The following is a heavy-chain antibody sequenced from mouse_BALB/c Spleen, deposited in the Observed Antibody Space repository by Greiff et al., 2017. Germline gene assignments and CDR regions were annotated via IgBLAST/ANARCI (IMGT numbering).Heavy chain of an antibody. V-gene: IGHV5-17*02. Sequence: DVMLVESGGGLVQPGGSRKLSCAASGFTFSSFGMHWVRQAPEKGLEWVAYISRGSSTIYYADTVKGRFTISRDNPKNTLFLQMTSLRSEDTAMYYCARWKYDYDGGFAYWGQGTLVTVSA. CDR3: ARWKYDYDGGFAY. CDR1: GFTFSSFG. J-gene: IGHJ3*01. CDR2: ISRGSSTI. D-gene: IGHD2-4*01.